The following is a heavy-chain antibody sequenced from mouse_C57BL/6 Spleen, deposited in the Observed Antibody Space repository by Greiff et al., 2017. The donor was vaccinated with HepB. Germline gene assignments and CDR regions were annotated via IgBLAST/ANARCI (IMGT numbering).Heavy chain of an antibody. CDR1: GYSITSGYY. CDR3: AREVLRSLDY. V-gene: IGHV3-6*01. Sequence: DVHLVESGPGLVKPSQSLSLTCSVTGYSITSGYYWNWIRQFPGNKLEWMGYISYDGSNNYNPSLKNRISITRDTSKNQFFLKLNSVTTEDTATYYCAREVLRSLDYWGQSTTLTVSS. J-gene: IGHJ2*01. D-gene: IGHD1-1*01. CDR2: ISYDGSN.